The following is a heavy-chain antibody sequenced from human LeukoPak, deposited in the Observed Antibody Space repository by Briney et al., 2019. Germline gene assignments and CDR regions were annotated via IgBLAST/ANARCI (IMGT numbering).Heavy chain of an antibody. CDR3: ARGNYDFWSGYYPGPHWFDP. CDR2: IKQDGSEK. Sequence: GGSLRLSCAASGFTFSSYWMSWVRQAPGEGLEWVANIKQDGSEKYYVDSVKGRFTISRDNAKNSLYLQMNSLRAEDTAVYYCARGNYDFWSGYYPGPHWFDPWGQGTLVTVSS. D-gene: IGHD3-3*01. V-gene: IGHV3-7*01. J-gene: IGHJ5*02. CDR1: GFTFSSYW.